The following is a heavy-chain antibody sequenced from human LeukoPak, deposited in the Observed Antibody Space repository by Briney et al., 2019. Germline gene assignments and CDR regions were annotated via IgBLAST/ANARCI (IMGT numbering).Heavy chain of an antibody. V-gene: IGHV3-23*01. Sequence: GGSLRLSCAASGFTFSSYAMSWVRQAPGKGLEWVSAISGSGGSTYYADSVQGRFTISRDNSKNTLYLQMNSLRAEDTAVYYCAKAEYGDLFRWFDPWGQGTLVTVSS. J-gene: IGHJ5*02. CDR3: AKAEYGDLFRWFDP. CDR1: GFTFSSYA. CDR2: ISGSGGST. D-gene: IGHD4-17*01.